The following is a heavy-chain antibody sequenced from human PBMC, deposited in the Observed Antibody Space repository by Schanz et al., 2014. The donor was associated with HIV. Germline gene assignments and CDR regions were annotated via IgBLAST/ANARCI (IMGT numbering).Heavy chain of an antibody. CDR2: ISYDGSKK. D-gene: IGHD6-6*01. CDR3: ARSSSGSGTWPPRY. CDR1: GSTFSSYG. Sequence: QVQLVESGGGVVQPGRSLRLSCVASGSTFSSYGMHWVRQAPGKGLEWVAVISYDGSKKYYADSVKGRFTISRDNAKNSLYLQMNSLRAEDTALYHCARSSSGSGTWPPRYWGQGTLVIVSS. J-gene: IGHJ4*02. V-gene: IGHV3-30*03.